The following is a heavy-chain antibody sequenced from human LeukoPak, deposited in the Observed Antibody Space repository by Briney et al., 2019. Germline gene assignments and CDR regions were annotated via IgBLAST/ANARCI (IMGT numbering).Heavy chain of an antibody. D-gene: IGHD4-23*01. CDR2: IYYSGST. CDR1: GGSISSYY. CDR3: ARGAVYGGNFLFP. Sequence: PSETLSLTCTVSGGSISSYYWSWIRQPPGKGLEWIGYIYYSGSTNYNPSLKSRVTISVDTSKNQFSLKLSSVTAADTAVYYCARGAVYGGNFLFPWGQGTLVTVSS. J-gene: IGHJ5*02. V-gene: IGHV4-59*01.